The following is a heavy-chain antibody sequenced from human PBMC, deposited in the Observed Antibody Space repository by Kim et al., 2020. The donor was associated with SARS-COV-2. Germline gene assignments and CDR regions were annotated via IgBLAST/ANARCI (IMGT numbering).Heavy chain of an antibody. CDR2: INPGSGST. Sequence: ASVKVSCKASGYTFTTYYMHWVRHAPGQGLEWMGLINPGSGSTRYAQKFQGRVTMTRDTSTSTVYMELSSLRSEDTAVYYCARRSFPPSLYGMDVWGQGTTVTVSS. V-gene: IGHV1-46*01. CDR1: GYTFTTYY. J-gene: IGHJ6*02. CDR3: ARRSFPPSLYGMDV.